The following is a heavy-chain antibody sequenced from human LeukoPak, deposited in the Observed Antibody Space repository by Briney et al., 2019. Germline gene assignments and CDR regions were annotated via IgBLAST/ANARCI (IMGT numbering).Heavy chain of an antibody. Sequence: PGGSLRLSCAASGFTFGDYAMHWVRQAPGKGLEWVSGISWNSGSIGYADSVKGRFTISRDNAKNSLYLQMNSLRAEDTALYYCAKGSDYNSSGYPDYWGQGTLVTVSS. V-gene: IGHV3-9*01. CDR1: GFTFGDYA. CDR2: ISWNSGSI. CDR3: AKGSDYNSSGYPDY. D-gene: IGHD3-22*01. J-gene: IGHJ4*02.